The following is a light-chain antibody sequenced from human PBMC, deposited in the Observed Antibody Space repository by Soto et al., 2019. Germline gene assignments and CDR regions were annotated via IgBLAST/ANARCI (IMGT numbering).Light chain of an antibody. CDR3: QQTFKTPHT. CDR2: SAS. Sequence: DIQMTQSPSSLSASVGDRVTITCQASQDISNYLNWYQQQPGKAPKLLIYSASTLQTGVPSRFSGSGFGTDYTLTISSLQPADFATYYCQQTFKTPHTFGQGTKVDI. V-gene: IGKV1-39*01. J-gene: IGKJ2*01. CDR1: QDISNY.